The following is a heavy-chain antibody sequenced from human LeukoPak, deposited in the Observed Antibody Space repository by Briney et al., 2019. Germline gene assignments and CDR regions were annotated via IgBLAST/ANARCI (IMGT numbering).Heavy chain of an antibody. J-gene: IGHJ6*02. CDR3: AKNMGPEYYYGMDV. CDR2: IRGSGDNT. V-gene: IGHV3-23*01. D-gene: IGHD2/OR15-2a*01. CDR1: GFTFSSCA. Sequence: GGSLRLSCAASGFTFSSCAMNWVRQAPGRGLEWVSAIRGSGDNTFYADSVRGRFTISRDNSKSTLYLQMNSLRAEDTAIYYCAKNMGPEYYYGMDVWGQGTTVTVSS.